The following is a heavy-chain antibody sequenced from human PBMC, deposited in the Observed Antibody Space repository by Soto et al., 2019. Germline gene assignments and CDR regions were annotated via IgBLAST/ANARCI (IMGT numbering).Heavy chain of an antibody. D-gene: IGHD6-13*01. J-gene: IGHJ4*02. Sequence: QVQLVQSGAEVKKPGSSVKVSCTASGGTFSSYAISWVRQAPGQGLEWMGGIISIFGTANYARKFQGRVTITADESTSTGYMELSSLRSEDTAVYYCAHPIRSCWSRPFDYWGQGTLVTVSS. CDR1: GGTFSSYA. V-gene: IGHV1-69*01. CDR3: AHPIRSCWSRPFDY. CDR2: IISIFGTA.